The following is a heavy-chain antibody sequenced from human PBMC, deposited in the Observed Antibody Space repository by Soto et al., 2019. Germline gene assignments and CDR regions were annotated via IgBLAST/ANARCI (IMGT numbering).Heavy chain of an antibody. J-gene: IGHJ5*02. CDR2: VSGSGGST. D-gene: IGHD2-21*02. Sequence: EMHLSESGGGLVQPGGSLRVSCAASGFTFSSYTMNWVRQAPGKGLEWVSSVSGSGGSTYYADSVKGRFTISRDNPENTLYLQMNSLRVEDTAVYYCAKDLSCGDCPWGQGTLVTVSS. V-gene: IGHV3-23*01. CDR3: AKDLSCGDCP. CDR1: GFTFSSYT.